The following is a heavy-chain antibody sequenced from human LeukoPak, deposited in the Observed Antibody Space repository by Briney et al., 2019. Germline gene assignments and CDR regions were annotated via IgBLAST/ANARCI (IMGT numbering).Heavy chain of an antibody. CDR1: GFTFSSYW. CDR2: IKQDGSEK. J-gene: IGHJ4*02. D-gene: IGHD2/OR15-2a*01. CDR3: ARVLWLPGLDY. V-gene: IGHV3-7*01. Sequence: GGSLRLSCAASGFTFSSYWRSWVRQAPGKGLEWVANIKQDGSEKYYVDSVKGRFTISRDNAKNSLYLQMNSLRAEDTAVYYCARVLWLPGLDYWGQGTLVTVSS.